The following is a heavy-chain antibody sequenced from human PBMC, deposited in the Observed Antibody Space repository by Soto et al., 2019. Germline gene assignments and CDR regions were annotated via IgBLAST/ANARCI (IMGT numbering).Heavy chain of an antibody. CDR3: AKTAAYAMDV. D-gene: IGHD3-16*01. Sequence: GGSLRLSCAASGFTFSSYAMSWVRQAPGKGLEWVSAISVSGGTTYYADSVKGRFTISRDISKNTLYLQMNSLRTEDTAVYYCAKTAAYAMDVSGQGTTVTVS. V-gene: IGHV3-23*01. CDR1: GFTFSSYA. CDR2: ISVSGGTT. J-gene: IGHJ6*02.